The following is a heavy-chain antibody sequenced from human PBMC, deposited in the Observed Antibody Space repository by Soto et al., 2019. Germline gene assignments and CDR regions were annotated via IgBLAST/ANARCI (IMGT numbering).Heavy chain of an antibody. CDR2: IIPIFGTA. J-gene: IGHJ4*02. V-gene: IGHV1-69*12. Sequence: QVQLVQSGAEVKKPGSSVKVSCKASGGTFSSYAISWVRQAPGQGLEWMGGIIPIFGTANYAQKFQGRVTINAEESTSTAYMELSSLRSEDTAVYYCARALYVEVVVAATPDLYYFDYWGQGTLVTVSS. CDR1: GGTFSSYA. CDR3: ARALYVEVVVAATPDLYYFDY. D-gene: IGHD2-15*01.